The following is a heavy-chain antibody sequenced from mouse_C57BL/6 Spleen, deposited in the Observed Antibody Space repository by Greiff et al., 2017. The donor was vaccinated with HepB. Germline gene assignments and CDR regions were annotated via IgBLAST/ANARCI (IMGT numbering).Heavy chain of an antibody. CDR3: ARGGDSSGYFDY. Sequence: EVKLQESGPGMVKPSQSLSLTCTVTGYSITSGYDWHWIRHFPGNKLEWMGYISYSGSTNYNPSLKSRISITHDTSKNHFFLKLNSVTTEDTATYYCARGGDSSGYFDYWGQGTTLTVSS. CDR1: GYSITSGYD. V-gene: IGHV3-1*01. CDR2: ISYSGST. D-gene: IGHD3-2*02. J-gene: IGHJ2*01.